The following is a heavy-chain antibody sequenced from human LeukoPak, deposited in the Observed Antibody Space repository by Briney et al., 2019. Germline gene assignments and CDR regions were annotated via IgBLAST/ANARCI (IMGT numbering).Heavy chain of an antibody. D-gene: IGHD3-22*01. V-gene: IGHV3-23*01. CDR3: AKDYYDSSGYYYL. CDR1: GFTVSTYI. J-gene: IGHJ5*02. Sequence: PAGGSLRLSCAVSGFTVSTYIMSWVRQAPGKGLEWVSTISGSGDNTYYADSVKGRFTISRDNSKNTLYLQMNSLRVDDSAVYYCAKDYYDSSGYYYLWGQGTLVTVSS. CDR2: ISGSGDNT.